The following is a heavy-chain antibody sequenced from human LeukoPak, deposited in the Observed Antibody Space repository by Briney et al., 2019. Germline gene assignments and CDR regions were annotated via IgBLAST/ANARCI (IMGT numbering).Heavy chain of an antibody. V-gene: IGHV3-74*01. Sequence: GGGLRLSCVASGLTISDYWMQWVRQGPGGGLGWVSRINNDRSSTCYAESVKGLFTISKDNAKNTLYLQMNSLRAEDTAVYYCISSNPSSDYWSQGTLVTVSS. J-gene: IGHJ4*02. CDR2: INNDRSST. CDR3: ISSNPSSDY. CDR1: GLTISDYW. D-gene: IGHD1-14*01.